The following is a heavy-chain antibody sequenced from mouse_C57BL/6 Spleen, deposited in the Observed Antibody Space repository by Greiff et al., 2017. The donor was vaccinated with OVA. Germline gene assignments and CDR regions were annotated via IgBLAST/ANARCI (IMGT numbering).Heavy chain of an antibody. CDR3: TTCHYYGSSPFAY. V-gene: IGHV14-4*01. Sequence: EVHLVESGAELVRPGASVKLSCTASGFNIKDDYMHWVKQRPEQGLEWIGWIDPENGDTEYASKFQGKATITADTSSNTAYLQLSSLTSEDTAVYYCTTCHYYGSSPFAYWGQGTLVTVSA. J-gene: IGHJ3*01. CDR1: GFNIKDDY. D-gene: IGHD1-1*01. CDR2: IDPENGDT.